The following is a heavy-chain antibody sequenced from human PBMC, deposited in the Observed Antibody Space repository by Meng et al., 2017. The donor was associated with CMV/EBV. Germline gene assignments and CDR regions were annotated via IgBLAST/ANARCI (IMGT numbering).Heavy chain of an antibody. CDR3: ARGDYFDY. J-gene: IGHJ4*02. CDR2: ISYDGSNK. V-gene: IGHV3-30-3*01. Sequence: QVQRVESGGGVVQPGRSLRLSCAASGFTFSSYAMHWVRQAPGKGLEWVAVISYDGSNKYYTDSVKGRFTISRDNSKNTLYLQMNSLRAEDTAVYYCARGDYFDYWGQGTLVTVSS. CDR1: GFTFSSYA.